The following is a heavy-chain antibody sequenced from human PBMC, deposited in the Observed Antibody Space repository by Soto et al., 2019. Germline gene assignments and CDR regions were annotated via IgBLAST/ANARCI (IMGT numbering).Heavy chain of an antibody. CDR1: GGSLRSVAYY. V-gene: IGHV4-31*03. D-gene: IGHD4-4*01. CDR2: IYYSGRT. CDR3: ARDYANSNYPFDY. Sequence: SQTMSLTCTVSGGSLRSVAYYWGWLRQNPGKGLEWIGYIYYSGRTYYNPSLKGRLTISGDTSKNQFSLKLRSLTAADTAVYYCARDYANSNYPFDYWGQGTLVTVSS. J-gene: IGHJ4*02.